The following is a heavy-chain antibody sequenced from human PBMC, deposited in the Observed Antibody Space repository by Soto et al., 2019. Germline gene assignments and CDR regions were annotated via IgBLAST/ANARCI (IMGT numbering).Heavy chain of an antibody. Sequence: EVQLSESGGGLVQPGGSLRLSCAASGFTFSSYAMSWVRQAPGKGLEWVSAISGSGGTTYYADSVKGRFTFSRDNSKNTLYLQMNSRRAEDTAVYYCAKTANGWFSAFDIWGQGTMVTVSS. J-gene: IGHJ3*02. V-gene: IGHV3-23*01. CDR1: GFTFSSYA. D-gene: IGHD6-19*01. CDR2: ISGSGGTT. CDR3: AKTANGWFSAFDI.